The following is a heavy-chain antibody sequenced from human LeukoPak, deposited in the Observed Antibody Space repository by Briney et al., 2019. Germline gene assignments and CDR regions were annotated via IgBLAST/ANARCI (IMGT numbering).Heavy chain of an antibody. CDR2: ISGSGGST. CDR1: GFTCSSYA. CDR3: AKASAMIVVVSKHFDY. Sequence: GGSLRLSCAASGFTCSSYAMSWVRQAPGKGLEWGSAISGSGGSTYYADSVKGRFTISRDNSKNTLYLQMNSLRAEDTAVYYCAKASAMIVVVSKHFDYWGKGPLVTVSS. V-gene: IGHV3-23*01. J-gene: IGHJ4*02. D-gene: IGHD3-22*01.